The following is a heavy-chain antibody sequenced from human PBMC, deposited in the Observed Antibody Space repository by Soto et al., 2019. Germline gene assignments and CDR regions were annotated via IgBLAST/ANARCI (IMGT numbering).Heavy chain of an antibody. CDR2: IYSTGSS. CDR3: ATTVPQRSDYYDSSGYPDAFDI. Sequence: PSETLSLTCTVSGGSISSGNYYWSWIRQSPGKGLEWIGYIYSTGSSYYNPSLRSRVTISVDTSKNQFSLKLSSVTAADTAVYYCATTVPQRSDYYDSSGYPDAFDIWGQGTMVTVSS. J-gene: IGHJ3*02. D-gene: IGHD3-22*01. V-gene: IGHV4-31*03. CDR1: GGSISSGNYY.